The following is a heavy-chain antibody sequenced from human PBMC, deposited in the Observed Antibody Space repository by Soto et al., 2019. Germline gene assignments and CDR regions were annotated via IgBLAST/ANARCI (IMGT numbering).Heavy chain of an antibody. V-gene: IGHV1-69*06. Sequence: SVKVSCKASGGTFSSYAISWVRQAPGQGIEWMGGIIPIFGTANYAQKFQGRVTITADKSTSTAYMELSSLRSEDTAVYYCAKRLYCSSTSCYIPTLAYYYGMDVWGQGTTVTVSS. D-gene: IGHD2-2*02. CDR2: IIPIFGTA. J-gene: IGHJ6*02. CDR3: AKRLYCSSTSCYIPTLAYYYGMDV. CDR1: GGTFSSYA.